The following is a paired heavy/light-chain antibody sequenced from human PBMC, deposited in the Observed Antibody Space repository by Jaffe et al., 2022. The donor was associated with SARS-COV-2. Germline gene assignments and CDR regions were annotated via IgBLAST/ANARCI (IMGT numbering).Heavy chain of an antibody. Sequence: QVQLQESGPGLVKPSETLSLTCSVSGYSISSGFYWGWIRQPPGKGLEWLGSIYHSGSTDYNPSLKTRISISVDTSKNQFSLKLSSVTAADTAVYYCARDFRGSNWYSVTWGQGTLVTVSS. D-gene: IGHD6-13*01. CDR3: ARDFRGSNWYSVT. V-gene: IGHV4-38-2*02. CDR1: GYSISSGFY. J-gene: IGHJ4*02. CDR2: IYHSGST.
Light chain of an antibody. Sequence: EIVLTQSPGTLSLSPGERATLSCRAGQSVSGNHLAWYQQKPGQAPRLLIYGASTRATGIPDRFSGSGSGTDFTLTISRLEPEDFAVYYCQHYGSSLLWTFGQGTKVEIK. CDR3: QHYGSSLLWT. V-gene: IGKV3-20*01. J-gene: IGKJ1*01. CDR1: QSVSGNH. CDR2: GAS.